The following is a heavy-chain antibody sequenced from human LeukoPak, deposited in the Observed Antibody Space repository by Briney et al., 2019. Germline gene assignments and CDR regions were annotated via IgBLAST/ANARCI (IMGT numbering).Heavy chain of an antibody. CDR2: ISYDGSNK. V-gene: IGHV3-30*03. CDR3: ARADYSIAAGSFDY. CDR1: GFTFSSYS. D-gene: IGHD6-13*01. Sequence: PGGSLRLSCAASGFTFSSYSMSWVRQAPGKGLEWVAVISYDGSNKYYADSVKGRFTISRDNSKNTLYLQMNSLRAEDTAVYYCARADYSIAAGSFDYWGQGTLVTVSS. J-gene: IGHJ4*02.